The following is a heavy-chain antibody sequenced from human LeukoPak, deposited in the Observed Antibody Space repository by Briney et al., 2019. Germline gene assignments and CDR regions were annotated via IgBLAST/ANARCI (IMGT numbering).Heavy chain of an antibody. V-gene: IGHV3-23*01. J-gene: IGHJ6*04. D-gene: IGHD2-2*01. CDR2: ISGSGGST. Sequence: GGSLRLSCAASGFTFSSYAMSWVRQAPGKGLEWVSAISGSGGSTYYADSVKGRFTISRDNSKNTLYLQMNSLRAEDTAVYYCARARPDIVVVPAANYYYYGMDVWGKGTTVTVSS. CDR1: GFTFSSYA. CDR3: ARARPDIVVVPAANYYYYGMDV.